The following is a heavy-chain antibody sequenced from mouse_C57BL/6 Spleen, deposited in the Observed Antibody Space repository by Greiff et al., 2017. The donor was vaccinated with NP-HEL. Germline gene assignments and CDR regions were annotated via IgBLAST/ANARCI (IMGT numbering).Heavy chain of an antibody. D-gene: IGHD1-1*01. CDR1: GFTFSDYG. CDR3: ARRNYGPAPHYAMDY. J-gene: IGHJ4*01. Sequence: EVQRVESGGGLVKPGGSLKLSCAASGFTFSDYGMHWVRQAPEKGLEWVAYISSGSSTIYYADTVKGRFTISRDNAKNTLFLQMTSLRSEDTAMYYCARRNYGPAPHYAMDYWGQGTSVTVSS. CDR2: ISSGSSTI. V-gene: IGHV5-17*01.